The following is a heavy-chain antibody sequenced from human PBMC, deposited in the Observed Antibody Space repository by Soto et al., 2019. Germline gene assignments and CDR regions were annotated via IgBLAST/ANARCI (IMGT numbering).Heavy chain of an antibody. CDR3: ARTLQLASATDYYYFMDV. J-gene: IGHJ6*03. Sequence: SETLSLTCSVSGDSISVYNWSWIRQPPGKGLEWLGSIYYSGSTKYNPSLKSRVTVSLDTSKNPLSLKLTSMAAADTATYYCARTLQLASATDYYYFMDVWGKGTTVTVSS. D-gene: IGHD1-1*01. V-gene: IGHV4-59*08. CDR2: IYYSGST. CDR1: GDSISVYN.